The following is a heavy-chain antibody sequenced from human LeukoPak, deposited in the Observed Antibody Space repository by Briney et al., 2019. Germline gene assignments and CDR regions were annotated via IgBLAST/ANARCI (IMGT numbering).Heavy chain of an antibody. D-gene: IGHD2-15*01. V-gene: IGHV3-21*01. CDR1: GFTFSSYS. Sequence: PGGSLRLSCAASGFTFSSYSMNWVRQAPGKGLEWVSSISSSSSYIYHADSVKGRFTISRDNAKNSLYLQMNSLRAEDTAVYYCAIYSGIYRGQGTLVTVSS. CDR2: ISSSSSYI. CDR3: AIYSGIY. J-gene: IGHJ4*02.